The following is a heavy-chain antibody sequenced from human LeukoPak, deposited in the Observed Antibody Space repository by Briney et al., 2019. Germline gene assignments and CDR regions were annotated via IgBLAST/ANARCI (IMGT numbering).Heavy chain of an antibody. Sequence: GGSLRLSCAASGLTFSSYAMSWVRQAPGKGLEWVSAISGSGGSTYYADSVKGRFTISRDNSKNTLYLQMNSLRAEDTAVYYCAKGHYDFWSGLAYFDYWGQGTLVTVSS. CDR2: ISGSGGST. V-gene: IGHV3-23*01. J-gene: IGHJ4*02. CDR3: AKGHYDFWSGLAYFDY. D-gene: IGHD3-3*01. CDR1: GLTFSSYA.